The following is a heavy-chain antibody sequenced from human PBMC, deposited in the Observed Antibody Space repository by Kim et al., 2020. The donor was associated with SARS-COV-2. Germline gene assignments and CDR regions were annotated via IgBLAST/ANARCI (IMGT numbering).Heavy chain of an antibody. V-gene: IGHV4-39*01. Sequence: GSTYYNPSRKSRVTISVDTSQNQFSLRLSSVTAADTAVYYCARLRGGWTADYWGQGTLVTVSS. CDR3: ARLRGGWTADY. J-gene: IGHJ4*02. CDR2: GST. D-gene: IGHD6-19*01.